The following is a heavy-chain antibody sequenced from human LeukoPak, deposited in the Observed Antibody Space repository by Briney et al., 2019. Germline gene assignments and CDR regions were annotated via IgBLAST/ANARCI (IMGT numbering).Heavy chain of an antibody. CDR1: GYSISRGFY. CDR3: ARSYGDFIWYFDP. D-gene: IGHD2-21*01. J-gene: IGHJ2*01. V-gene: IGHV4-38-2*02. Sequence: SETLSLTCSVSGYSISRGFYWGWIRSPPGKGLEWIGTIYHSGSTYYNPSLESRVSISMDASKNHFSLTLTSMTAADTAVYYCARSYGDFIWYFDPWGRGTLVTVSS. CDR2: IYHSGST.